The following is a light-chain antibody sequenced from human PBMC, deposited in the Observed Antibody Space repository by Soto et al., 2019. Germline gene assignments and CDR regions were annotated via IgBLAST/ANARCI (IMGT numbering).Light chain of an antibody. CDR3: QQFGSSPWT. CDR2: GAF. CDR1: QSVSSSY. J-gene: IGKJ1*01. V-gene: IGKV3-20*01. Sequence: ENVVTQSPGTLSLSPGERATLSCRASQSVSSSYLTWYQQKPGQAPRLLIYGAFSRATVIPDRFSGSGSGTDFTLIISRLEPEDFAVYYCQQFGSSPWTFGQGTKVEIK.